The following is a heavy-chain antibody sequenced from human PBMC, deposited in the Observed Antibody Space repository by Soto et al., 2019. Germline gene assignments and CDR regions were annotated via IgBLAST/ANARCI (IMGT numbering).Heavy chain of an antibody. CDR3: ARVKTDYSNPRGPFFFYGMDV. CDR1: EFTFSSYA. CDR2: ISYDGGHK. D-gene: IGHD4-4*01. V-gene: IGHV3-30-3*01. Sequence: QVQLVESGGGVVHPERSLRLSCSASEFTFSSYAMHWVRQAPGKGLEWVAGISYDGGHKFYGDSVRGRFTISRDSSKTTVFLQMNGLRPEDTAAYYCARVKTDYSNPRGPFFFYGMDVWGQGTTVTVSS. J-gene: IGHJ6*02.